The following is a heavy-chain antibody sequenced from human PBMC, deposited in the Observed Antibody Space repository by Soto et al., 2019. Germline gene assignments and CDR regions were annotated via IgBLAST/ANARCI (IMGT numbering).Heavy chain of an antibody. Sequence: GGSLRLSCAASGFTFSSYAMHWVRQAPGKGLEWVAVISYDGSNKYYADSVKGRFTISRDNSKNTLYLQMNSLRAEDTAVYYCARDYDFWSGYMDVWGQGTTVTVSS. CDR1: GFTFSSYA. V-gene: IGHV3-30-3*01. CDR3: ARDYDFWSGYMDV. D-gene: IGHD3-3*01. J-gene: IGHJ6*02. CDR2: ISYDGSNK.